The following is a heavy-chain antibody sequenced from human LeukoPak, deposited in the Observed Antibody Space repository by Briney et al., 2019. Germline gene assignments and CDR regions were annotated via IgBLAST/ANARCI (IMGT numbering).Heavy chain of an antibody. V-gene: IGHV5-10-1*01. Sequence: EESLKISCKGSGYRFTSYWISWVRQMPGKGLEWMGRIDPSDSYTNYSPSFQGHVTISADKSISTAYLQWSSLKASDTAMYYCARHIQYCSGTSCYGDWFDPWGQGTLVTVSS. CDR1: GYRFTSYW. D-gene: IGHD2-2*01. J-gene: IGHJ5*02. CDR3: ARHIQYCSGTSCYGDWFDP. CDR2: IDPSDSYT.